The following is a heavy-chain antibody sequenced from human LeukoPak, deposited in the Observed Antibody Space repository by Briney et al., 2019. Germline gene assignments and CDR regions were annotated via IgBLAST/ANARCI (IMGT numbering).Heavy chain of an antibody. D-gene: IGHD5-24*01. CDR2: IYYSGST. V-gene: IGHV4-39*07. CDR3: ARRDGYNFVF. Sequence: SETLSLTCTVSGGSVSSSSYYWGWIRQPPGKGLEWIGSIYYSGSTYYNPSLKSRVTISVDTAKNQFSLKLSSVTAADTAVYYCARRDGYNFVFRGQGTLVTVSS. J-gene: IGHJ4*02. CDR1: GGSVSSSSYY.